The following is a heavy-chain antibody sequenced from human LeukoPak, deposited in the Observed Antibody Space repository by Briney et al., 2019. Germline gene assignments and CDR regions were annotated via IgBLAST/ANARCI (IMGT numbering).Heavy chain of an antibody. J-gene: IGHJ4*02. CDR1: GFTLSSYS. CDR2: ISLGSSTI. CDR3: ASFPRNKWNY. V-gene: IGHV3-48*02. D-gene: IGHD1-14*01. Sequence: GGPLTLSCTASGFTLSSYSMNWVRHAPGKGLELVSHISLGSSTIYYAVSVEGRFTISRDNANNSLYLQMNSLRDEDTAVYYCASFPRNKWNYCGQGTLVIVSS.